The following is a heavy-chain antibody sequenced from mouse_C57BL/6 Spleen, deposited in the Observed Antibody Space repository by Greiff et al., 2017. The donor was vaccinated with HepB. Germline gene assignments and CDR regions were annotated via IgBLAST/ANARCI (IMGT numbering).Heavy chain of an antibody. CDR1: GFTFTDYY. J-gene: IGHJ2*01. CDR3: ARYYYGSYYFDY. CDR2: IRNKANGYTT. D-gene: IGHD1-1*01. V-gene: IGHV7-3*01. Sequence: EVKLMESGGGLVQPGGSLSLSCAASGFTFTDYYMSWVRQPPGKALEWLGFIRNKANGYTTEYSASVKGRFTISRDNSTSILYLQMNDLRAEDSATYYCARYYYGSYYFDYWGQGTTLTVSS.